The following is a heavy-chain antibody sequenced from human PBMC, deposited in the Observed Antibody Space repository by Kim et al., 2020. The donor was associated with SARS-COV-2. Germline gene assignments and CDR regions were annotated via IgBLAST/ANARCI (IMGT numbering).Heavy chain of an antibody. CDR1: GYTFTSYG. V-gene: IGHV1-18*01. J-gene: IGHJ6*02. CDR2: ISAYNGNT. D-gene: IGHD3-10*01. CDR3: AGEEAKLRYYYGSGSYSPYGRDV. Sequence: ASVKVSCKASGYTFTSYGISWVRQAPGQGLEWMGWISAYNGNTNYAQKLQGRVTMTTDTSTSTAYMELRSLRSDDTAVYYCAGEEAKLRYYYGSGSYSPYGRDVWGQGTTVTVSS.